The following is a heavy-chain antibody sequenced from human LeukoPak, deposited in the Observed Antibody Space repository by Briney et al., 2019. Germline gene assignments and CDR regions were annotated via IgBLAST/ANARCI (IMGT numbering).Heavy chain of an antibody. CDR2: INAGNGNT. D-gene: IGHD6-19*01. CDR3: AREGSGWYFYYFDY. V-gene: IGHV1-3*03. CDR1: GYTFTSYG. J-gene: IGHJ4*02. Sequence: ASVKVSCKASGYTFTSYGISWVRQAPGQRLEWMGWINAGNGNTKYSQEFQGRVTITRDTSASTAYMELSSLRSEDMAVYYCAREGSGWYFYYFDYWGQGTLVTVSS.